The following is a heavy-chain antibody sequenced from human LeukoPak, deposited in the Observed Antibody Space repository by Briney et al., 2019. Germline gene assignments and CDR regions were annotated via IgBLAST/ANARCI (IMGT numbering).Heavy chain of an antibody. V-gene: IGHV1-2*02. Sequence: ASVKVSCKASGYTFTGYYMHWVRQAPGQGLEWMGWINPNSGGTNYAQKFQGRVTMTRDTPISTAYMELSRLRSDDTAVYYCARIEYSSGWYPSWGQGTLVTVSS. J-gene: IGHJ5*02. D-gene: IGHD6-19*01. CDR2: INPNSGGT. CDR3: ARIEYSSGWYPS. CDR1: GYTFTGYY.